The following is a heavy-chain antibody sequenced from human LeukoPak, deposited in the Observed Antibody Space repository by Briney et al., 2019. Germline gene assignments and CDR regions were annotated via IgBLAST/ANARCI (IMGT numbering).Heavy chain of an antibody. D-gene: IGHD2-15*01. CDR2: IIPIFGTA. J-gene: IGHJ5*02. Sequence: SVKVSCKASGGTFSSYAISWVRQAPGQGLEWMGGIIPIFGTANYAQKFQGRVTITTDESTSTAYMELSSLRSEDTAVYYCARDGLGYCSGGSCPPPQNWFDPWGQGTLVTVSS. CDR1: GGTFSSYA. CDR3: ARDGLGYCSGGSCPPPQNWFDP. V-gene: IGHV1-69*05.